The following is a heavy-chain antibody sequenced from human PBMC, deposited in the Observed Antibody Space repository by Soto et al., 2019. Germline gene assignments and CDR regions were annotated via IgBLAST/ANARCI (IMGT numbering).Heavy chain of an antibody. CDR2: IYYSGTT. J-gene: IGHJ2*01. CDR3: ARQEVYYDSSGHSHWYFDL. CDR1: GGSISRSGYY. D-gene: IGHD3-22*01. Sequence: QLQLQESGPGLVKPSETLSLICTVSGGSISRSGYYWGWIRQPPGKGLEWIGSIYYSGTTYYNPSLKSRVTISVDTSKNQFSLKLSSVTAADTAVYYCARQEVYYDSSGHSHWYFDLWGRGTLVTVSS. V-gene: IGHV4-39*01.